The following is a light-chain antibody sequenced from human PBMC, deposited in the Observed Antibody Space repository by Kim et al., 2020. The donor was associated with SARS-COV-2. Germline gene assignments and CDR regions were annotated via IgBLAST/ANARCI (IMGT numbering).Light chain of an antibody. Sequence: ASVGDRVTITCRTTQSMSSQLNWYQQKPGRAPKLLISAASTLQGGVPSRFSGSGSETDFTLTISSLQPEDFATYFCQQSYITPFTFGPGTKVDIK. J-gene: IGKJ3*01. CDR1: QSMSSQ. CDR3: QQSYITPFT. V-gene: IGKV1-39*01. CDR2: AAS.